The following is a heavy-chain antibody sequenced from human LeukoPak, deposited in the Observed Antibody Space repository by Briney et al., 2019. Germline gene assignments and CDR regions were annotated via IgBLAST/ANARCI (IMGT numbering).Heavy chain of an antibody. D-gene: IGHD3-10*01. J-gene: IGHJ3*01. CDR1: GFTFSNYW. Sequence: GGSLRLSCSASGFTFSNYWMKWVRQAPRKGLDWVANIKLDGGEKPYVAAVKGPFNISRDNAKNSLHLQMNILNAENTAGFYCGADRCGSESHGFDYFDLWGQGTMVTVSS. CDR2: IKLDGGEK. CDR3: GADRCGSESHGFDYFDL. V-gene: IGHV3-7*01.